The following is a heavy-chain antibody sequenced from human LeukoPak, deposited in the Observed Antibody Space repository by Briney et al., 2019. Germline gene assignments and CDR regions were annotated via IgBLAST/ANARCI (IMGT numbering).Heavy chain of an antibody. D-gene: IGHD6-19*01. CDR1: GFTFSNYG. Sequence: GGSLRLSCAASGFTFSNYGMNWVRQAPGKGLEWVSSISSSTYIYYADSVKGRFTISRDNAKNSLYLQMNSLRAEDTAVYYCAKSSGWNYYYYYMDVWGKGTTVIASS. CDR2: ISSSTYI. V-gene: IGHV3-21*01. CDR3: AKSSGWNYYYYYMDV. J-gene: IGHJ6*03.